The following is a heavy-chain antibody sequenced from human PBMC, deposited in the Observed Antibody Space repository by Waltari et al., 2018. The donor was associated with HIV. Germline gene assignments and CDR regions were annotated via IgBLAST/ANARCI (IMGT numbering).Heavy chain of an antibody. Sequence: QRVQSGAEVRKPGSSVRVSCKASGGEFNSYSINWVRQFNGQGLEWLGRIIPISNTANNAQKFQGRVTITADKSTSTSYMELSSLKSDDTGVYYCASERETMGVDFESWGQGSLVTVSS. V-gene: IGHV1-69*08. CDR3: ASERETMGVDFES. D-gene: IGHD3-10*01. J-gene: IGHJ4*02. CDR1: GGEFNSYS. CDR2: IIPISNTA.